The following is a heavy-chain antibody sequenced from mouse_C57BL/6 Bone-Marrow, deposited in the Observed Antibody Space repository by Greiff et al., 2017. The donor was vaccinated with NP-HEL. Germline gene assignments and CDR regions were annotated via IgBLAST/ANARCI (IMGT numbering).Heavy chain of an antibody. CDR1: GYTFTDYY. CDR3: AREPHYYAMDY. V-gene: IGHV1-26*01. CDR2: INPNNGGT. J-gene: IGHJ4*01. Sequence: LVEPGASVKISCKASGYTFTDYYMNWVKQSHGKSLEWIGDINPNNGGTSYNQKFKGKATLTVDKSSSTAYMELRSLTSEDSAVYYCAREPHYYAMDYWGQGTSVTVSS.